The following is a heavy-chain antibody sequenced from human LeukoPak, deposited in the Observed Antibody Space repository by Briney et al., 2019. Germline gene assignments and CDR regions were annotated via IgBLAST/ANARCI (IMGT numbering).Heavy chain of an antibody. V-gene: IGHV1-2*02. CDR1: GYTFTGYY. CDR2: INRNSGDT. D-gene: IGHD3-22*01. J-gene: IGHJ3*02. Sequence: ASVKVSCKTPGYTFTGYYMHWVREAPGQALEWIGWINRNSGDTNYAQKFQGRVTMTRDTSISTVYMELSRLRSDDTAVYYCARAKVYDNSGGDVFDIWGQGTMVTVSS. CDR3: ARAKVYDNSGGDVFDI.